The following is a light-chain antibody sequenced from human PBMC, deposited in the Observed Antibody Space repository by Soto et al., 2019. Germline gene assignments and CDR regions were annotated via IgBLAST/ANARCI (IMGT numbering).Light chain of an antibody. J-gene: IGKJ4*01. V-gene: IGKV3-11*01. CDR2: DAI. Sequence: EIVLTQSPATLSLSPGERATLSCRASQSVSSYLAWYQQKPGQAPSLLIYDAINRAAGIPARFSGSGSGTDFTLTISSLEPEDFAVYYCQQRSNWPLTFGGGTKVEIK. CDR1: QSVSSY. CDR3: QQRSNWPLT.